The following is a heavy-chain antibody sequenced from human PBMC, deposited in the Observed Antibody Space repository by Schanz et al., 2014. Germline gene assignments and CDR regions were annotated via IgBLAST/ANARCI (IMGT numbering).Heavy chain of an antibody. CDR2: ITYNGGTI. J-gene: IGHJ4*02. CDR3: AKDRSWDYDSSGYFDY. D-gene: IGHD3-22*01. Sequence: EVQLAESGGGLIQPGGSLRLSCAASGITFSSHSFNWVRQAPGKGLEWISYITYNGGTIYYADSVKGRFTISRDNAKNSLYLQMNSLRAEDTAVYYCAKDRSWDYDSSGYFDYWGQGTLVTVSS. V-gene: IGHV3-48*01. CDR1: GITFSSHS.